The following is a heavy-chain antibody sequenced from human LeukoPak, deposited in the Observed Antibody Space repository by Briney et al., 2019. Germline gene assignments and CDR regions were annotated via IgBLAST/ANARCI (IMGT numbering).Heavy chain of an antibody. J-gene: IGHJ4*02. CDR2: ISSSSSYI. V-gene: IGHV3-21*01. Sequence: PGGSLRLSCAASGFTFSSYSMNWVRQAPGKGLEWVSSISSSSSYIYYADSVKGRFTISRDNAKNSLYLQMNSLRAEDTALYYCARASRIAVAGESYWGQGTLVTVSS. D-gene: IGHD6-19*01. CDR1: GFTFSSYS. CDR3: ARASRIAVAGESY.